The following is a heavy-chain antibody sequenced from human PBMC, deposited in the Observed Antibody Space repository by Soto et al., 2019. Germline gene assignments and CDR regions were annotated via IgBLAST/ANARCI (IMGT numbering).Heavy chain of an antibody. D-gene: IGHD6-19*01. CDR2: ISGSGDSP. J-gene: IGHJ4*02. Sequence: GGSLRLSCAASGFTFSNYAMSWVRQAPGKGLEWVSIISGSGDSPYYADSVKGRFTISRDNSRNTLYLQMNSLRAGDSAKYYCAKEDNSGLYYFDDWGQGTLGTSPQ. CDR3: AKEDNSGLYYFDD. CDR1: GFTFSNYA. V-gene: IGHV3-23*01.